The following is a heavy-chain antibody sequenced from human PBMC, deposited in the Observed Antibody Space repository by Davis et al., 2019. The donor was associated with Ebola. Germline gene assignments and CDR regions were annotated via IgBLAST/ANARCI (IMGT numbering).Heavy chain of an antibody. D-gene: IGHD6-13*01. J-gene: IGHJ4*02. CDR1: GFTFSNAW. Sequence: GGSLRLSCAASGFTFSNAWMNWVRQAPGKGLEWVSGISWNSGSIGYADSVKGRFTISRDNAKNSLYLQMNSLRAEDTALYYCAKGAGSWLKYYFDYWGQGTLVTVSS. CDR2: ISWNSGSI. CDR3: AKGAGSWLKYYFDY. V-gene: IGHV3-9*01.